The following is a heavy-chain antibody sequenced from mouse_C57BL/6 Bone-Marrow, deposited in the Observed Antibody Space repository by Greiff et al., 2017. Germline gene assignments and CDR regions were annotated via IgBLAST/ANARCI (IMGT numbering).Heavy chain of an antibody. Sequence: VQLQQSGAELARPGASVKLSCKASGYTFTSYGISWVKQRTGQGLEWIGEIYPRSGNTYYNEKFKGKATLTADKSSSTAYMELRRLTSEDSAVYFCARYGYKTWYFDVWGTGTTVTVSS. J-gene: IGHJ1*03. CDR3: ARYGYKTWYFDV. CDR2: IYPRSGNT. V-gene: IGHV1-81*01. D-gene: IGHD2-2*01. CDR1: GYTFTSYG.